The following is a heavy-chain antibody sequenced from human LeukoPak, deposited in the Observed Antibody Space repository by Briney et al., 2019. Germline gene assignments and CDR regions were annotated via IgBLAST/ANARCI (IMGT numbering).Heavy chain of an antibody. CDR3: ARDRAYSNYVVGWDYMDV. V-gene: IGHV4-39*02. J-gene: IGHJ6*03. CDR2: IYYSGST. CDR1: GGSISSSSYY. Sequence: SETLSLTCTVSGGSISSSSYYWGWIRQPPGKGLEWIGSIYYSGSTYYNPSLKSRVTISVDTSKNQFSLKLSSVAAADTAVYYCARDRAYSNYVVGWDYMDVWGKGTTVTVSS. D-gene: IGHD4-11*01.